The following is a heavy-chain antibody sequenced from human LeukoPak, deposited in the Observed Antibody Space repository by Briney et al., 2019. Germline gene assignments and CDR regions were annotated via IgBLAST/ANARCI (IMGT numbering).Heavy chain of an antibody. Sequence: ASVKVSCKASGGTFSAYAISWVRQAPGQGLEWMGWINPNSGGTNYAQKLQDRVTMTRDTSISTVYMELSRLRSDDTAVYYCAREYSYPSGGGDNYYYMDVWGKGATVTVSS. V-gene: IGHV1-2*02. CDR3: AREYSYPSGGGDNYYYMDV. CDR1: GGTFSAYA. D-gene: IGHD3-10*01. CDR2: INPNSGGT. J-gene: IGHJ6*03.